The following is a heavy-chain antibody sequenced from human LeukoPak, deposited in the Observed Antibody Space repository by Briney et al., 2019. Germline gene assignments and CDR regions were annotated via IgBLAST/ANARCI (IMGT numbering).Heavy chain of an antibody. CDR3: VKGGHNSWFDP. CDR2: ISGFGESQ. J-gene: IGHJ5*02. V-gene: IGHV3-23*01. D-gene: IGHD2-21*01. Sequence: GGSLRLSCAASGFTFSFSAMSWVRQAPGRGLEWVSTISGFGESQFYADSVEGRFTISRDNPKNTLYLQMNSLRAEDTAVFYCVKGGHNSWFDPWGQGTLVTVSS. CDR1: GFTFSFSA.